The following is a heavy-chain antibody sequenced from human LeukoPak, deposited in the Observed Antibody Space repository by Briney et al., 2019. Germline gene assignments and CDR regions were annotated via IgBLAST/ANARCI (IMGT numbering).Heavy chain of an antibody. D-gene: IGHD6-19*01. V-gene: IGHV1-2*06. J-gene: IGHJ4*02. Sequence: GASVKVSCKASGYTFTSYYMHWVRQAPGQGLEWMGRINPNSGGTNYAQKFQGRVTMTRDTSISTAYIELSRLRSDDTAVYYCARVARSSGWYYFDYWGQGTLVTVSS. CDR3: ARVARSSGWYYFDY. CDR2: INPNSGGT. CDR1: GYTFTSYY.